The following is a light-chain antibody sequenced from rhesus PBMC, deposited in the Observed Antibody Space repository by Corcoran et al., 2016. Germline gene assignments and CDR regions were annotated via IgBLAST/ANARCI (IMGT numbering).Light chain of an antibody. Sequence: AALTQPRSVSGYPGQSVTISCTGPANAIGADYSVSWYQQYPGTGPKLMIYEVRKRPSGVSARFSGSKSGNTASLTISGLQAEDEADYYCCSYTVSYTYIFGGGTRLAVL. CDR3: CSYTVSYTYI. J-gene: IGLJ1*01. CDR2: EVR. V-gene: IGLV2-32*01. CDR1: ANAIGADYS.